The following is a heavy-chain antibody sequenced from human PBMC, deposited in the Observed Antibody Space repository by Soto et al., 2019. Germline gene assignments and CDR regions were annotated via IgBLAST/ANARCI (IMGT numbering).Heavy chain of an antibody. Sequence: PSETLSLTCTVSGGSISSGDYYWSCIRQPPGKGLEWIGYIYYSGSTYYNPSLKSRVTISVDTSKNQFSLKLSSVTAADTAVYYCARTAGSFDYGDYGPEGMDVWGQGTTVTVS. CDR2: IYYSGST. V-gene: IGHV4-30-4*01. J-gene: IGHJ6*02. CDR3: ARTAGSFDYGDYGPEGMDV. D-gene: IGHD4-17*01. CDR1: GGSISSGDYY.